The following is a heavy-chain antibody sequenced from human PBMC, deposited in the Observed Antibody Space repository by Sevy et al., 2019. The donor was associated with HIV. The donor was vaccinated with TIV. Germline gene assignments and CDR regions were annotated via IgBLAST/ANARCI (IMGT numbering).Heavy chain of an antibody. CDR2: FDPEDGET. Sequence: ASVKVSCKVSGYTLTELSMHWVRQAPGKGLEWMGGFDPEDGETIYAQKFQGRVTMTEDTSTDTAYMELSSLRSEDTAVYYCATATFTMIAPSPVNSCAFDIWGQGTMVTVSS. CDR1: GYTLTELS. J-gene: IGHJ3*02. CDR3: ATATFTMIAPSPVNSCAFDI. D-gene: IGHD3-22*01. V-gene: IGHV1-24*01.